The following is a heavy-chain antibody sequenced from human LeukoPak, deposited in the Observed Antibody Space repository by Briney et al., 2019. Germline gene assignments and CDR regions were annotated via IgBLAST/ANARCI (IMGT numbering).Heavy chain of an antibody. J-gene: IGHJ4*02. CDR3: ARGRVLRSGWAEYLDS. CDR1: GFTFGDYA. CDR2: ISYNGYNA. D-gene: IGHD6-19*01. Sequence: PGGSLRLSCAASGFTFGDYAMHWVRQAPGKGLEYVSSISYNGYNAYYAESVKGRFTISRDNFKNMVFLQMGSLRPDDMAVYYCARGRVLRSGWAEYLDSWGQGTLVTVSS. V-gene: IGHV3-64*02.